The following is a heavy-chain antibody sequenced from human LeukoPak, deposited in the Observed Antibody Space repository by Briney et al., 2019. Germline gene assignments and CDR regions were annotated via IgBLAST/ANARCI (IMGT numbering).Heavy chain of an antibody. CDR1: GFTFSSYS. CDR3: AKVVGSG. CDR2: ISGSGGST. J-gene: IGHJ4*02. D-gene: IGHD1-26*01. V-gene: IGHV3-23*01. Sequence: GGSLRLSCAASGFTFSSYSMNWVRQAPGKGLEWVSGISGSGGSTNYADSVKGRFTISRDNSKNTMYLQMNSLRAGDTAVYYCAKVVGSGWGQGTLVTVSS.